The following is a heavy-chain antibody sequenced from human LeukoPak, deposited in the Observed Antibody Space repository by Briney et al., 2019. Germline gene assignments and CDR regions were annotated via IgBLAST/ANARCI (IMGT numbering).Heavy chain of an antibody. Sequence: ASVKVSCKASGFSFTSYDINWVRQAPGQGLEWMGWMNPIKGSTGYARKFRGSVTMTRDTSTSTAYMELWSLTSEDTAVYYCVRDGEGVAISVNFWFDPWGQGTLVTVSS. V-gene: IGHV1-8*02. CDR2: MNPIKGST. CDR1: GFSFTSYD. J-gene: IGHJ5*02. D-gene: IGHD3-10*01. CDR3: VRDGEGVAISVNFWFDP.